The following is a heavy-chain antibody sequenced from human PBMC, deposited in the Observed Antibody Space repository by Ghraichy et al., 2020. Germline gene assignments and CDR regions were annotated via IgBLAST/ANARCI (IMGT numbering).Heavy chain of an antibody. Sequence: GGSLRLSCAASGFIFDNYRMAWVRQAPGKGLEWVANIEQNGSDKYFVDSVEGRFTISRDNAEKSLFLQMNSLRGEDTAVYYCVRRIADSVTGGYFDYWGQGSLVTVSS. V-gene: IGHV3-7*01. CDR3: VRRIADSVTGGYFDY. J-gene: IGHJ4*02. CDR2: IEQNGSDK. CDR1: GFIFDNYR. D-gene: IGHD2-8*02.